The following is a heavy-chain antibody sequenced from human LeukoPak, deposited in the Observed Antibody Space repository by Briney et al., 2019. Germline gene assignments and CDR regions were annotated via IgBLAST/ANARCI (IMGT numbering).Heavy chain of an antibody. Sequence: GGSLRLSCAASGNYWMHWVRQAPGKGLVWVSHINSDGSWTSYADSVRGRFTISKDNAKNTLYLQMNSLRIEDTAVYYCARGSSGSGYSPIDYWGQGTLVTVSS. D-gene: IGHD3-22*01. CDR1: GNYW. J-gene: IGHJ4*02. V-gene: IGHV3-74*01. CDR3: ARGSSGSGYSPIDY. CDR2: INSDGSWT.